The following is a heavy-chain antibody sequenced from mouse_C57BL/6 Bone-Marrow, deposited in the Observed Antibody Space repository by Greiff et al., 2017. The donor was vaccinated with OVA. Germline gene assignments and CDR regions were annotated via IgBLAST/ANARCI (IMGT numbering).Heavy chain of an antibody. V-gene: IGHV1-81*01. CDR2: IYPRSGNT. D-gene: IGHD2-1*01. J-gene: IGHJ4*01. CDR3: ARRERGGNYRYAMDY. Sequence: QVQLQQPGAELVKPGASVKMSCKASGYTFTSYGISWVKQRTGQGLEWIGEIYPRSGNTYYNEKFKGKATLTADKSSSTAYMELRSLTSEDSAVYFCARRERGGNYRYAMDYWGQGTSVTVSS. CDR1: GYTFTSYG.